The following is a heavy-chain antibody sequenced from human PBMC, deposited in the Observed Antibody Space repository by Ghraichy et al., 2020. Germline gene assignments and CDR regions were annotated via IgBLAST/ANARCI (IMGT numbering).Heavy chain of an antibody. CDR1: GGSFSGYY. CDR3: ARKGIAVAGAKGDFDY. Sequence: SETLSLTCAVYGGSFSGYYWSWIRQPPGKGLEWIGEINHSGSTNYNPSLKSRVTISVDTSKNQFSLKLSSVTAADTAVYYCARKGIAVAGAKGDFDYWGQGTLVTVSS. D-gene: IGHD6-19*01. V-gene: IGHV4-34*01. CDR2: INHSGST. J-gene: IGHJ4*02.